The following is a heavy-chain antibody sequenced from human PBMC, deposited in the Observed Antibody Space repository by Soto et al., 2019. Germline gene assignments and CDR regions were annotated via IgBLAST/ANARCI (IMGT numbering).Heavy chain of an antibody. CDR2: ISSSGGTS. CDR1: GFTFSDDY. J-gene: IGHJ4*02. Sequence: GGSLRLSCATSGFTFSDDYMAWIRLAPGKGLEWVSYISSSGGTSFYADSVEGRFTISRDNVKNSLYLQMTSLRVEDSAVYYCARCHYAYGIYWGQGTLVTVPQ. D-gene: IGHD3-16*01. V-gene: IGHV3-11*01. CDR3: ARCHYAYGIY.